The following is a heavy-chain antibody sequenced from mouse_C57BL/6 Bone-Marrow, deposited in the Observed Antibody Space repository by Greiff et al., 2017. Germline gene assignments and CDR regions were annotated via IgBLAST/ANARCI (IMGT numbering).Heavy chain of an antibody. CDR3: ASKWLLRYAMDY. CDR1: GFNIKNTY. V-gene: IGHV14-3*01. CDR2: IAPANGNT. Sequence: EVKLEESVAELVRPGASVKLSCTASGFNIKNTYMHWVKQRPEQGLEWIGRIAPANGNTKYAPKFQGKATITADTSSNTSYLQLRSLTTEDTAIYSGASKWLLRYAMDYWGQGTSVTVTS. J-gene: IGHJ4*01. D-gene: IGHD2-3*01.